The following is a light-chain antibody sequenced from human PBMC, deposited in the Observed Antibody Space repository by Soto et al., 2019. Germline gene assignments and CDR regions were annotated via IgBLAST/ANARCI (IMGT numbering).Light chain of an antibody. J-gene: IGLJ2*01. V-gene: IGLV2-14*01. Sequence: QSALTQPASVSGSPGQSITISCTGTSTDIGGYNYVSWYQQYPGKAPELIIYDVGQRPSGVSNRFSGSKSGNTASLTISGRQAEDEADYYCSSYAPSSTPSVVFGGGTKLTVL. CDR2: DVG. CDR3: SSYAPSSTPSVV. CDR1: STDIGGYNY.